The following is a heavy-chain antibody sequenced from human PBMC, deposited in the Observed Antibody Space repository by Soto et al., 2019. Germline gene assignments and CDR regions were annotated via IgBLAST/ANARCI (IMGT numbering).Heavy chain of an antibody. D-gene: IGHD3-3*01. CDR2: ISAYNGNT. Sequence: EASVKVSCKASGYTFTSYGISWVRQAPGQGLEWMGWISAYNGNTNYAQKLQGRVTMTTDTSTSTAYMELRSLRSDDTAVYYCARLNSDFWSGYFDYWGQGTLVTVSS. J-gene: IGHJ4*02. CDR1: GYTFTSYG. CDR3: ARLNSDFWSGYFDY. V-gene: IGHV1-18*01.